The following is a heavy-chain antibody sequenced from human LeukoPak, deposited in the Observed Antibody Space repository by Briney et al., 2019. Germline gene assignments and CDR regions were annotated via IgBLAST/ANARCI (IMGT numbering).Heavy chain of an antibody. Sequence: GGSLRLSCAASGFTFSSNAMHWVRQAPGKGLEWVSAISGSGGSTYYADSVKGRFTISRDNSKNTLYLQMNSLRAEDTAVYYCAKVEGYMVRGSVDVWGQGTTVTVSS. D-gene: IGHD3-10*01. CDR2: ISGSGGST. V-gene: IGHV3-23*01. CDR3: AKVEGYMVRGSVDV. J-gene: IGHJ6*02. CDR1: GFTFSSNA.